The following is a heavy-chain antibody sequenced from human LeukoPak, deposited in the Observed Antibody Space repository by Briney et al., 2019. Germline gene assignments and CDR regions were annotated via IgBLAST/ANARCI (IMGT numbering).Heavy chain of an antibody. D-gene: IGHD2-2*01. V-gene: IGHV4-30-4*07. CDR1: GGSISSGGYS. J-gene: IGHJ4*02. CDR2: VFTTGTT. Sequence: SETLSLTCAVSGGSISSGGYSWWWVRQPPGKGLEWIGYVFTTGTTYYNPSLNSRVTISLDMSKNQFFLKLRSVTAADTSVYYCARSPTKRVPEDYWGQGTLVTVSS. CDR3: ARSPTKRVPEDY.